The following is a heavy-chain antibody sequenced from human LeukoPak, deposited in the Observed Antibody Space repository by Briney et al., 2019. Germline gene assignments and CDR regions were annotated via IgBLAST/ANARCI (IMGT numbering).Heavy chain of an antibody. CDR2: ISYDGSDK. D-gene: IGHD3-22*01. CDR3: AKDRAGVVAIDY. V-gene: IGHV3-30*18. CDR1: GFTFSSYG. J-gene: IGHJ4*02. Sequence: GGSLRLSCAASGFTFSSYGMPWVRQAPGKGLEWVAVISYDGSDKYYADSVKGRFTISRDNSKNTLYLQMNSLRAEDTAVYYCAKDRAGVVAIDYWGQGTLVTVSS.